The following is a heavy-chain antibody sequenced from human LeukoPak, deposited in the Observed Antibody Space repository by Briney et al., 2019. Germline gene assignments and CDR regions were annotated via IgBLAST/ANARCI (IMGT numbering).Heavy chain of an antibody. D-gene: IGHD5-18*01. CDR1: VGSLSSGSYY. CDR2: IYTSGST. Sequence: SETLSLTCTVSVGSLSSGSYYWSWIRQPAGKGLEWIGRIYTSGSTNYNPSLKSRVTISVDTSKNQFSLKLSSVTAADTAMYDCARETRGYCYADPTPYYYYMDVWGKGTTVTVSS. J-gene: IGHJ6*03. V-gene: IGHV4-61*02. CDR3: ARETRGYCYADPTPYYYYMDV.